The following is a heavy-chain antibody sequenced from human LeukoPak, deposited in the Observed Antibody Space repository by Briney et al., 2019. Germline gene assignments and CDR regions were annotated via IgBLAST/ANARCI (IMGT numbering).Heavy chain of an antibody. V-gene: IGHV3-23*01. Sequence: GGSLRLSCAASGFTFSNYAMSWVRQAPGKGLEWASSTAGSGISKDYADSVKGRFTISKDKSKNTLYLQMDNLRAEDTGVYFCARLPTFYDSSGYHYDYWGQGTLVTVSS. CDR1: GFTFSNYA. D-gene: IGHD3-22*01. CDR2: TAGSGISK. CDR3: ARLPTFYDSSGYHYDY. J-gene: IGHJ4*02.